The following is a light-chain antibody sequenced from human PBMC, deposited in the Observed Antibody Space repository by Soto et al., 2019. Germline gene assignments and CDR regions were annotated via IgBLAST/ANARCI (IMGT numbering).Light chain of an antibody. Sequence: QSVLTPPGSVSGSIGQPITISYTGTSSDIGAYDYVSWFQQHPGKAPKLMISEVNNRPSGVSNRFSGSKSGNTAYLTISGLQVEDEAEYFCFSFTTTCTHVFGTGTKVTVL. J-gene: IGLJ1*01. CDR2: EVN. CDR1: SSDIGAYDY. CDR3: FSFTTTCTHV. V-gene: IGLV2-14*01.